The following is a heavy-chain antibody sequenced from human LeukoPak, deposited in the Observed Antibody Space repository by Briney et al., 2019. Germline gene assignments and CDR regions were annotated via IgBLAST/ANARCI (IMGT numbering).Heavy chain of an antibody. J-gene: IGHJ4*02. CDR1: GFTFSSYS. CDR2: ISSGSSYT. V-gene: IGHV3-21*01. Sequence: GGSLRLSCAASGFTFSSYSMNWVRQAPGKGLEWVSSISSGSSYTYYADSVKGRFTISRDNAKNSLYLQMNSLRAEDTAVYYCARRMAAISHSFDYWGQGTLVIVSS. D-gene: IGHD5-24*01. CDR3: ARRMAAISHSFDY.